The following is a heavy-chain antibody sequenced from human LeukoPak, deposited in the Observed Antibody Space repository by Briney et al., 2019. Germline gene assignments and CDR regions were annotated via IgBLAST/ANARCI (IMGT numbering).Heavy chain of an antibody. Sequence: SETLSLTCTVSGGSISSSSYYWGWIRQPPGKGLEWIGSIYYSGSTYYNPSLKSRVTISVDTSKNQFFLKLSSVTAADTAVYYCATGRGWAAKATGSSYFDYCGQGTLVTVSS. J-gene: IGHJ4*02. CDR1: GGSISSSSYY. CDR3: ATGRGWAAKATGSSYFDY. D-gene: IGHD5-12*01. V-gene: IGHV4-39*01. CDR2: IYYSGST.